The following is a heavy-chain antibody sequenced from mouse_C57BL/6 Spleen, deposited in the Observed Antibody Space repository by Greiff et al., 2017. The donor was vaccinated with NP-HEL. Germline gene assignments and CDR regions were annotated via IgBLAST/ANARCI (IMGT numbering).Heavy chain of an antibody. Sequence: EVKVVESGGGLVKPGGSLKLSCAASGFTFSSYAMSWVRQTPEKRLEWVATISDGGSYTYYPDNVKGRFTISRDNAKNNLYLQMSHLKSEDTAMYYCARDHYYGSSYFYWYFDVWGTGTTVTVSS. CDR1: GFTFSSYA. V-gene: IGHV5-4*01. CDR2: ISDGGSYT. D-gene: IGHD1-1*01. CDR3: ARDHYYGSSYFYWYFDV. J-gene: IGHJ1*03.